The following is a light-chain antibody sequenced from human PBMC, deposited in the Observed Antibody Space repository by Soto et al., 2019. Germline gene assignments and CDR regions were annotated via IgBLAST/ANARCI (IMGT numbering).Light chain of an antibody. J-gene: IGKJ5*01. V-gene: IGKV1-33*01. CDR1: QDINKN. Sequence: DVQMTQSPSCLSDSVGDRFTITCQASQDINKNLIWYQQKKGKAPKLLIYDASDLETGVPSRFSGSGYGTGFTFTISSMKPEDFETYYCQQYESLTLTFGHGTRLEIK. CDR3: QQYESLTLT. CDR2: DAS.